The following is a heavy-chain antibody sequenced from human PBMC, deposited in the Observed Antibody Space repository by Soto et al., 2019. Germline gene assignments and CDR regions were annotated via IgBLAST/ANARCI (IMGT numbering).Heavy chain of an antibody. CDR1: VFTFSSYA. CDR3: AKDSTRGVTSTFDY. D-gene: IGHD2-21*02. J-gene: IGHJ4*02. Sequence: WWSLRLSCSASVFTFSSYAMSWVRQAPGKGLEWVSAISGSGGSTYYADSVKGRFTISRDNSKNTLYLQMNSLRAEDTAVYYCAKDSTRGVTSTFDYWGQGTLVTVSS. CDR2: ISGSGGST. V-gene: IGHV3-23*01.